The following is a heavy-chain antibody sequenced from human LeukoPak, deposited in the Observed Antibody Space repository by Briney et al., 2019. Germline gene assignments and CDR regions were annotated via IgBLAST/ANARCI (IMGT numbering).Heavy chain of an antibody. CDR3: ARAVSNDYAAY. J-gene: IGHJ4*02. D-gene: IGHD4-17*01. CDR1: GFIVSNSY. CDR2: VYSGGTT. V-gene: IGHV3-53*01. Sequence: GGSLRLSCAASGFIVSNSYMTWVRQAPGKGLEWVSTVYSGGTTHYADSVKGRFTISRDNSKDTLFLQMDSLRAEDTAVYYCARAVSNDYAAYWGQGTLVTVSS.